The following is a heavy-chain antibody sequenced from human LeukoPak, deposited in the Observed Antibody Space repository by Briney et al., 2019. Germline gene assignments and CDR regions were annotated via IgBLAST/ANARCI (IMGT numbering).Heavy chain of an antibody. J-gene: IGHJ4*02. CDR3: VRGMDY. V-gene: IGHV3-7*04. CDR2: INKDGSEK. Sequence: GGSLRLSCAASGFTFSNYWMHWVRQAPGKGLEWVANINKDGSEKYYVDSVKGRFTISRDNAKNSLYLRMNSLRAEDTAVYYCVRGMDYWGQGTLVTVSS. CDR1: GFTFSNYW.